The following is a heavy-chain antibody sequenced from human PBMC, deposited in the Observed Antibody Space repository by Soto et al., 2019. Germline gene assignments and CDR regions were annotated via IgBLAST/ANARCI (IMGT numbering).Heavy chain of an antibody. CDR3: NVRNHGPPDDNWFDP. CDR1: GGTFSSYA. J-gene: IGHJ5*02. D-gene: IGHD3-10*01. CDR2: IIPIFGTA. Sequence: QVQLVQSGAEVKKPGSSVKVSCKASGGTFSSYAISWVRQAPGQGLEWMGGIIPIFGTANYAQKFQGRVTITADESTSTAYMELSSLRSEDTAVYYCNVRNHGPPDDNWFDPWGQGTLVTVSS. V-gene: IGHV1-69*01.